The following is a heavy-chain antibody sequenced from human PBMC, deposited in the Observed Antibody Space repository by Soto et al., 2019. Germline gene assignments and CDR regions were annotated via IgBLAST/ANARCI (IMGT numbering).Heavy chain of an antibody. CDR1: GFTFSEYS. CDR2: ISSDGDIT. D-gene: IGHD3-9*01. Sequence: GGSLRLSCSASGFTFSEYSMHWVRQAPGEGLQYVSTISSDGDITYYADSVKGRFTISRDNSKNTLYLQMNSLRPEDTAVYYCVKVSTFYDILTGYYSTNFFDPWGQGTLVTDS. CDR3: VKVSTFYDILTGYYSTNFFDP. J-gene: IGHJ5*02. V-gene: IGHV3-64D*06.